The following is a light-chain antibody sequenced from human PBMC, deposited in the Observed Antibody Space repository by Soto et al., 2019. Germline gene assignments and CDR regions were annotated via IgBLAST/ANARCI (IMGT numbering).Light chain of an antibody. CDR1: SSNIGAGYD. V-gene: IGLV1-40*01. CDR3: HSYDSSLSGVV. Sequence: QSGLTQPPSVSGAPGQRVTISCTGSSSNIGAGYDVHWYQQLPGTAPKLLIYGNSNRPSGVPDRFSGSKSGTSASLAIAGLQAEDEADYYCHSYDSSLSGVVFGGGTKLTVL. CDR2: GNS. J-gene: IGLJ2*01.